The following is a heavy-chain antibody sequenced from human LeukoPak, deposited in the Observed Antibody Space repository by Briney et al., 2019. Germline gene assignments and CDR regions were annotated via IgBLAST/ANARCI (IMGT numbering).Heavy chain of an antibody. CDR2: IGTAGDP. V-gene: IGHV3-13*05. CDR3: ARGHGSGSSYYFDY. CDR1: GFTFSSYD. Sequence: GGSLRLSCAASGFTFSSYDMHWVRQAAGKGLEWVSAIGTAGDPYYPGSVKGRFTISRENAKNSLYLQMNSLRAGDTAVYYCARGHGSGSSYYFDYWGQGTLVTVSS. J-gene: IGHJ4*02. D-gene: IGHD3-10*01.